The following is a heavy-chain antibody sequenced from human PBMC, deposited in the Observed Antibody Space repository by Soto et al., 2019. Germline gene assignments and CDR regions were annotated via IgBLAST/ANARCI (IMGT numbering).Heavy chain of an antibody. J-gene: IGHJ6*03. CDR1: GGSIGSYY. Sequence: SETLSLTCTVSGGSIGSYYWSWIRQPPGKGLEWIGYIYYSGSTNYNPSLKSRVTISVDTSKNQFSLKLSSVTAADTAVYYCARRGRRARRELERGGYYYYYMDVWGKGTTVTVSS. V-gene: IGHV4-59*01. D-gene: IGHD1-1*01. CDR3: ARRGRRARRELERGGYYYYYMDV. CDR2: IYYSGST.